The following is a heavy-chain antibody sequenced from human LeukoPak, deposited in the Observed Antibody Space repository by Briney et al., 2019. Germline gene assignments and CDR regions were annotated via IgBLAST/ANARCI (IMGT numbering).Heavy chain of an antibody. J-gene: IGHJ4*02. D-gene: IGHD6-13*01. CDR1: GFTISSYG. CDR3: AKPFAYSSSWYYFDY. Sequence: PGRSLRLSCAASGFTISSYGMHWVRQAAGKGLEWGAVISYDGSNKYYADSVKGRFTISRDNSKNTLYLQMNSLRAEDTAVYYCAKPFAYSSSWYYFDYWGQGTLVTVSS. V-gene: IGHV3-30*18. CDR2: ISYDGSNK.